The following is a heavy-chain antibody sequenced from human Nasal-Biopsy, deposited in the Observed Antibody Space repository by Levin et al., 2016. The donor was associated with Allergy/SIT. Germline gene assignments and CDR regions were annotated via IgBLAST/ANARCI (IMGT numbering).Heavy chain of an antibody. V-gene: IGHV3-66*01. D-gene: IGHD2-8*01. CDR1: GFTFDSYV. CDR2: LYSGGHT. CDR3: VRDYATNAESAYDI. Sequence: GESLKISCAASGFTFDSYVMSWVRQPPGKGLEWVSVLYSGGHTFYAESVRGRFTISRDNSANTVFLQMNSLRVEDTAIYYCVRDYATNAESAYDIWGQGTTVTVSS. J-gene: IGHJ3*02.